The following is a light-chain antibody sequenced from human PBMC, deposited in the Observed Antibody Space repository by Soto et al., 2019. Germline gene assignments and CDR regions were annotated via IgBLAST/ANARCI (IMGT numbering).Light chain of an antibody. Sequence: QSALTQPASLSGSPGQSITISCTGTSSDVGSYNLVSWYQQHPGKAPKLMIYEVSKRPSGVSNRFSGSKSGNTASLTISGLQAEDEADYYCCSYAGSSTYVSGTGTKVTVL. CDR3: CSYAGSSTYV. V-gene: IGLV2-23*02. J-gene: IGLJ1*01. CDR1: SSDVGSYNL. CDR2: EVS.